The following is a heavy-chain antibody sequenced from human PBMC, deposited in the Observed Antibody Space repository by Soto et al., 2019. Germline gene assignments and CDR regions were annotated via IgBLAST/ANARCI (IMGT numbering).Heavy chain of an antibody. D-gene: IGHD5-12*01. CDR1: GFTFSSYA. CDR3: VKSRGGNNFDFFD. CDR2: IRGNGDPP. J-gene: IGHJ4*02. V-gene: IGHV3-64D*06. Sequence: GGSVRLSCSASGFTFSSYAMHWVRQAPGKGLEYVSGIRGNGDPPFYADSVKGRFTISRDNSKNTLYLQMSSLSADDTAVYYCVKSRGGNNFDFFDWGQGALVT.